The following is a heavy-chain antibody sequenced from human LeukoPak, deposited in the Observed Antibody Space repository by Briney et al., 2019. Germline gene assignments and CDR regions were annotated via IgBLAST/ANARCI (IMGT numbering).Heavy chain of an antibody. J-gene: IGHJ3*02. CDR3: ARSNAFDI. Sequence: GGSLRLSCAASGFTFSNYWMSWVRQAPGKGLEWVANIKEDGSQKYYVDSVKGRFTISRDNAKNSLYLQMDSLRAEDTAVYYCARSNAFDIWGQGTMVSVST. V-gene: IGHV3-7*05. CDR2: IKEDGSQK. CDR1: GFTFSNYW.